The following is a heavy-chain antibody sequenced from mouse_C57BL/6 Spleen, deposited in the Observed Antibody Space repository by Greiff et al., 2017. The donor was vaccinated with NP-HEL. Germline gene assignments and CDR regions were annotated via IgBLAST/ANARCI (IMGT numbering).Heavy chain of an antibody. V-gene: IGHV5-6*02. CDR3: ASPQLGQGYAMDY. D-gene: IGHD4-1*02. J-gene: IGHJ4*01. Sequence: EVKLVESGGDLVKPGGSLKLSCAASGFTFSSYGMSWVRQTPDKRLEWVATISSGGSYTYYPDSVKGRFTISRDNAKNTLYLQMSSLKSEDTAMYYCASPQLGQGYAMDYWGQGTSVTVAS. CDR1: GFTFSSYG. CDR2: ISSGGSYT.